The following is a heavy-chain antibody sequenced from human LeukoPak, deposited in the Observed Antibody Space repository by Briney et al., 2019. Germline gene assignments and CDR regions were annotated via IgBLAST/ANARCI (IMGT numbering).Heavy chain of an antibody. J-gene: IGHJ5*02. Sequence: KASETLSLTCTVSGGSISSSSYCWGWIRQPPGKGLEWIGSIYYSGSTYYNPSLKSRVTISVDTSKNQFSLKLSSVTAADTAVYYCARLGREVESHWFDPWGQGTLVTVSS. CDR3: ARLGREVESHWFDP. CDR2: IYYSGST. CDR1: GGSISSSSYC. V-gene: IGHV4-39*01. D-gene: IGHD1-26*01.